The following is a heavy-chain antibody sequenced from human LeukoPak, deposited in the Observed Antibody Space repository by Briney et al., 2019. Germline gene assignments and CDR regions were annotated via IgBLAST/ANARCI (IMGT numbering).Heavy chain of an antibody. CDR2: INWNGGST. Sequence: GGSLRLSCVVSGFTFINYGMSWVRQAPGKGLEWVSGINWNGGSTGYADSVKGRFTISRDNAKNSLYLQMNSLRAEDTALYHCAREIAAAGSLWFDPWGQGTLVTVSS. CDR3: AREIAAAGSLWFDP. V-gene: IGHV3-20*01. CDR1: GFTFINYG. D-gene: IGHD6-13*01. J-gene: IGHJ5*02.